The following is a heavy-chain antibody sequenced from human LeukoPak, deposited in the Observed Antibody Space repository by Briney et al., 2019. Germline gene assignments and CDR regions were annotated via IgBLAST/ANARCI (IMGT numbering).Heavy chain of an antibody. V-gene: IGHV4-39*07. CDR1: GGSITNTYYY. CDR2: INYSGPT. J-gene: IGHJ4*02. D-gene: IGHD6-19*01. CDR3: ARLRYSSGWDFDY. Sequence: SETLSLTCTVSGGSITNTYYYWAWIRQSPEKGLEWIGGINYSGPTYYNTPLRSRVTISLDTSKNQFSLKLTSVTAADTAVYYCARLRYSSGWDFDYWGQGTLVTVSS.